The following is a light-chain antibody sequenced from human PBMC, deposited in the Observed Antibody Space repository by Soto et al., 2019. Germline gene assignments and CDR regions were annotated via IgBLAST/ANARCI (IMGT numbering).Light chain of an antibody. CDR1: SSDVGGYNF. CDR3: SSYTTTSTRVV. Sequence: QSALTQPASVSGSPGQSITISCTGTSSDVGGYNFVSWYQQYPGKAPKLMIFEVNNRPSGISNRFSGSKSGNTASLTISGLQAEDEADYYCSSYTTTSTRVVFGGGTKLTVL. CDR2: EVN. V-gene: IGLV2-14*01. J-gene: IGLJ2*01.